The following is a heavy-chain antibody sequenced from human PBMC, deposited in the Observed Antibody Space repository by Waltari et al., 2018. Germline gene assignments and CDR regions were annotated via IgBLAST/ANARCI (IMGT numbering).Heavy chain of an antibody. Sequence: WINAGNGNTKYSQKFQGRVTITRDTSASTAYMELSSLRSEDTAVYYCARIVVTNPDYWGQGTLVTVSS. J-gene: IGHJ4*02. D-gene: IGHD1-26*01. V-gene: IGHV1-3*01. CDR2: INAGNGNT. CDR3: ARIVVTNPDY.